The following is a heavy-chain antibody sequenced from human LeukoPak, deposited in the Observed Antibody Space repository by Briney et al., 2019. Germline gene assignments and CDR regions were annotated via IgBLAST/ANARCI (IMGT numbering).Heavy chain of an antibody. Sequence: GRSLRLSCAASGFTFSGYGMHWVRQAPGKGLEWVAVIWYDGSNKYYADSVKGRFTISRDNSKNTLYLQMNSLRAEDTAVYCCAKGGDLRFLGTNYYYYYYMDVWGKGTTVTVSS. CDR3: AKGGDLRFLGTNYYYYYYMDV. J-gene: IGHJ6*03. CDR1: GFTFSGYG. D-gene: IGHD3-3*01. CDR2: IWYDGSNK. V-gene: IGHV3-33*06.